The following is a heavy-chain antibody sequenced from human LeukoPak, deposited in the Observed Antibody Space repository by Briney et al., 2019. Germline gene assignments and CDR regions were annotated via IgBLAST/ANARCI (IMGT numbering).Heavy chain of an antibody. V-gene: IGHV3-21*01. D-gene: IGHD2-2*01. CDR3: ARADCSSSTCYLRRSWFDP. CDR2: ISPKSDFI. J-gene: IGHJ5*02. CDR1: GFSFNYYD. Sequence: PGGSLKLSCAGSGFSFNYYDMNWVRRAPGKGLEWVSSISPKSDFIYYSDSVRDRFTISRDNAENSLYLQMNSLRAEDTAVYYCARADCSSSTCYLRRSWFDPWGQGTLVTVSS.